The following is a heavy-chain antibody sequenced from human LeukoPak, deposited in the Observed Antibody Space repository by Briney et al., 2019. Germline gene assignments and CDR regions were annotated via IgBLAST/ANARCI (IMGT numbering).Heavy chain of an antibody. V-gene: IGHV3-23*01. D-gene: IGHD6-13*01. CDR3: AKELGHSWGYFDY. Sequence: PGGSLRLSCAASGFTFSNHAMTWVRQAPGKGLEWVSSITGNGGSTYYADSVKGRFTISRDNPKNVLSLQMNSLRAEDTAVYYCAKELGHSWGYFDYWGQGILVTVSS. J-gene: IGHJ4*02. CDR2: ITGNGGST. CDR1: GFTFSNHA.